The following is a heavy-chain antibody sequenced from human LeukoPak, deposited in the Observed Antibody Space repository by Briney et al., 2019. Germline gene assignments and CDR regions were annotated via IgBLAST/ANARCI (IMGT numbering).Heavy chain of an antibody. J-gene: IGHJ4*02. V-gene: IGHV3-7*01. CDR3: ASDFSYPRITPVGVAWRGYFDY. CDR2: IKQDGSEK. Sequence: GGSLRLSCAASGFTLCSYRKRWVRQAPGKGLEWVANIKQDGSEKYYVDSVKGRFTISRDNAKNSLYLQMNSLRAEDTAVYYCASDFSYPRITPVGVAWRGYFDYWGQGTLVTVSS. CDR1: GFTLCSYR. D-gene: IGHD3-3*01.